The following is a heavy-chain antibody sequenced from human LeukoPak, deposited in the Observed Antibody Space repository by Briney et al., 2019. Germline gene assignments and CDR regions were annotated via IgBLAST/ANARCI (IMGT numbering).Heavy chain of an antibody. Sequence: GGSLRLSCAASGFTFSSYWMSWVRQAPGKGLEGVANIKQDGSEKYYVDSVKGRFTISRDNAKNSLYLQMNSLRAEDTAVYYCARGSYSSGWYGGPYYYYYMDVWGKGTTVTVSS. J-gene: IGHJ6*03. CDR2: IKQDGSEK. CDR3: ARGSYSSGWYGGPYYYYYMDV. CDR1: GFTFSSYW. V-gene: IGHV3-7*04. D-gene: IGHD6-19*01.